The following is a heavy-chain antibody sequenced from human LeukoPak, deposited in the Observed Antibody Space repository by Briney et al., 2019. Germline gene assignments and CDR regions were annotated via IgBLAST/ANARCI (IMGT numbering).Heavy chain of an antibody. CDR2: IRSSSSYT. J-gene: IGHJ4*02. V-gene: IGHV3-11*06. CDR3: ARGYHDNSGYYFPFDF. CDR1: GFTFSEYY. Sequence: PGGSLRLSCAASGFTFSEYYMSWIRQAPGKGLEWVSYIRSSSSYTNYADSVKGRFTISRDNAKNSLYLQMNSLRAEDTAVYYCARGYHDNSGYYFPFDFWGQGTLVTVSS. D-gene: IGHD3-22*01.